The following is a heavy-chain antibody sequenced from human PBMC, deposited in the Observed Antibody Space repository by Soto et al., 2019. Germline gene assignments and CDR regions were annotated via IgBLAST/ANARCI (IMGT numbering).Heavy chain of an antibody. CDR2: IDPTDSYT. D-gene: IGHD3-16*01. J-gene: IGHJ6*02. Sequence: ESLKISCQGSGHIFTNYWINLVRQVSGGVLEWMGRIDPTDSYTKSSPSFQGYVTFSAEKSISTAYLQGTTLMDSDTSVYYCASHALFWAYDGKASGMDVWGQGTTVTVSS. CDR1: GHIFTNYW. CDR3: ASHALFWAYDGKASGMDV. V-gene: IGHV5-10-1*01.